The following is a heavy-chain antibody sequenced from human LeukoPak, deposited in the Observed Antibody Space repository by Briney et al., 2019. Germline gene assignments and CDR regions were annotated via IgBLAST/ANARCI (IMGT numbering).Heavy chain of an antibody. CDR2: IYYSGST. D-gene: IGHD3-3*01. Sequence: PSETLSLTCTVSGGSISSYYWSWIRQPPGKGLEWIGYIYYSGSTYYNPSLKSRVTISVDTSKNQFSLKLSSMTAADTAVYYCARAGDYDFWSGYPNDAFDIWGQGTMVTVSS. CDR3: ARAGDYDFWSGYPNDAFDI. J-gene: IGHJ3*02. CDR1: GGSISSYY. V-gene: IGHV4-59*08.